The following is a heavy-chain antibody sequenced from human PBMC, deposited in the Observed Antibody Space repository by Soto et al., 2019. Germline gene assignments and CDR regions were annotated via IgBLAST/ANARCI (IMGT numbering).Heavy chain of an antibody. J-gene: IGHJ6*02. Sequence: ASVKVSCKASGYTFTSYGISWVRQAPGQGLEWMGWISAYNGNTNYAQKLQGRVTMTTDTSTSTAYMELRSLRSDDTAVYYCARDKKLAVAGPPPLLYGMDVWGQGTTVTLSS. V-gene: IGHV1-18*04. D-gene: IGHD6-19*01. CDR3: ARDKKLAVAGPPPLLYGMDV. CDR1: GYTFTSYG. CDR2: ISAYNGNT.